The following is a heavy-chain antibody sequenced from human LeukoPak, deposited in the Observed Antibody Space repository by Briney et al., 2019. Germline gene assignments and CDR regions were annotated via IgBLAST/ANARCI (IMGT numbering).Heavy chain of an antibody. J-gene: IGHJ4*02. CDR2: ISYDGSNK. D-gene: IGHD6-19*01. Sequence: SGGSLRLSCAASGFTFSSYAMHWVRQAPGKGLEWVAVISYDGSNKYYADSVKGRFTISRDNSKNTLYLQMNSLRAEDTAVYYCARDFYSSGWHYFDYWGQGTLATVSS. CDR1: GFTFSSYA. CDR3: ARDFYSSGWHYFDY. V-gene: IGHV3-30-3*01.